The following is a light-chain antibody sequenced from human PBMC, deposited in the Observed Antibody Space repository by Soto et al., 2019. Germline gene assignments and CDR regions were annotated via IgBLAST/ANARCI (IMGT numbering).Light chain of an antibody. Sequence: EIVMTQSPATLSVSPGERATLSCMASQSVSSNLAWYQQKPGQAPRLLIYGAYTRATGIPARFSGSGSGTEFTLTISRLQSEESAIYDWHQHNAWPRTFGQGTKVEIK. J-gene: IGKJ1*01. CDR1: QSVSSN. CDR3: HQHNAWPRT. CDR2: GAY. V-gene: IGKV3-15*01.